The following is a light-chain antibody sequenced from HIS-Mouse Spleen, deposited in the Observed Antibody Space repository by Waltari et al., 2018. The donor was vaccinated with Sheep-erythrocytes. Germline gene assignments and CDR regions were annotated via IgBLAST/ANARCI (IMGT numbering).Light chain of an antibody. V-gene: IGLV2-23*01. CDR2: EGS. CDR3: CSYAGSSTPWV. CDR1: SSDVGSYNL. J-gene: IGLJ3*02. Sequence: QSALTQPASVSGSPGQSITISCTGTSSDVGSYNLVSWYQQHPGKAPKLMIYEGSKRPSGVSHRFSGSKSGNKASLTISGLQAEDEADYYCCSYAGSSTPWVFGGGTKLTVL.